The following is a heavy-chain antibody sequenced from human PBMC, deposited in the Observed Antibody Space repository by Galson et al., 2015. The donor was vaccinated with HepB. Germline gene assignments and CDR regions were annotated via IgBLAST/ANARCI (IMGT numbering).Heavy chain of an antibody. Sequence: SLRLSCAASGFTFSRHGMHWVRQAPGKGLEWVALIWYDGSNQYYGDSVKGRFTISRDNAKNTQYLQMNSLRVEDTAVYYCAREDPTVAVAVLDYWGQGTLVAVSS. V-gene: IGHV3-33*01. CDR3: AREDPTVAVAVLDY. D-gene: IGHD2-2*01. CDR1: GFTFSRHG. J-gene: IGHJ4*02. CDR2: IWYDGSNQ.